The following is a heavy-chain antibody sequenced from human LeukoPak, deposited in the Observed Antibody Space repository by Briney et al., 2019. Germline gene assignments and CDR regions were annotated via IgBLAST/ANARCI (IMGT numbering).Heavy chain of an antibody. Sequence: SETLSLTCAVYSGSFSGYYWSWVRQFPGKGLECIGQINDSGNTNYNPSLKSRVTLSVDTSKNQFSLRLSSVTAADTAVYYCARRLVDSGASQVSDYWGQGTLVTVSS. J-gene: IGHJ4*02. CDR1: SGSFSGYY. CDR3: ARRLVDSGASQVSDY. V-gene: IGHV4-34*01. D-gene: IGHD2-15*01. CDR2: INDSGNT.